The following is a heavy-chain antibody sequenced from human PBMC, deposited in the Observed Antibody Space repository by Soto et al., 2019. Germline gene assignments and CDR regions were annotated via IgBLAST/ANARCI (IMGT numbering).Heavy chain of an antibody. Sequence: ASVKVSLQGSGYTFSRYCINWVGQAPGQGLEWMGWISAYNGNTNYAQKLQGRVTMTTDTSTSTAYMELRSLRSDDTAVYYCARKEVGATLKDFDYWGQGTLVTVSS. CDR3: ARKEVGATLKDFDY. D-gene: IGHD1-26*01. J-gene: IGHJ4*02. CDR2: ISAYNGNT. CDR1: GYTFSRYC. V-gene: IGHV1-18*01.